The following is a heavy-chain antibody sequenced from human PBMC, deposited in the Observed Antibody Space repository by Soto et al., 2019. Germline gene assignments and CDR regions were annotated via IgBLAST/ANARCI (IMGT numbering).Heavy chain of an antibody. J-gene: IGHJ6*03. D-gene: IGHD2-21*01. CDR2: IYYSGST. CDR3: ASQESYSEIQEYYYDMDV. V-gene: IGHV4-39*01. CDR1: GGSISSSSYY. Sequence: SETLSLTCTVSGGSISSSSYYWGWIRQPPGKGLEWIGSIYYSGSTYYNPSLKSRVTISVDTSKNQFSLKLSSVTAADTAVYYFASQESYSEIQEYYYDMDVWGKGTTVTVSS.